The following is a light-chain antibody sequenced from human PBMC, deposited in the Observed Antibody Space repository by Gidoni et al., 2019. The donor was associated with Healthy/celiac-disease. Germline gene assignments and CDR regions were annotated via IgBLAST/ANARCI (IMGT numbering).Light chain of an antibody. Sequence: ELVLTQSPGTLSLSPGERATLSCRASQSVSSSYLAWYQQKPGQAPRLLIYGASSRATGIPDRFSGRGSGTDFTLTISRLEPEDFAVYYCQQYGSSPPCSFGQGTKLEIK. CDR3: QQYGSSPPCS. CDR1: QSVSSSY. V-gene: IGKV3-20*01. J-gene: IGKJ2*04. CDR2: GAS.